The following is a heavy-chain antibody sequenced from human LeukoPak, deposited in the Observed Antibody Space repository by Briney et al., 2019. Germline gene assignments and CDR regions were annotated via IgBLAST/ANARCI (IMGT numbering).Heavy chain of an antibody. CDR1: GGTFSSYA. CDR3: ARGGIVVVPAAILKGFDY. J-gene: IGHJ4*02. Sequence: SVKVSCKASGGTFSSYAISWVRQAPGQGLEWMGGIIPIFGTANYAQKFQGRVTITADESTSTAYMELSSLRSEDTAVYYCARGGIVVVPAAILKGFDYWGQGTLVTVSS. CDR2: IIPIFGTA. D-gene: IGHD2-2*01. V-gene: IGHV1-69*13.